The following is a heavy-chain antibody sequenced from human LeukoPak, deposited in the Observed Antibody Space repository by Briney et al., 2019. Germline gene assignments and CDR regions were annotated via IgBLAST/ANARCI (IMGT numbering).Heavy chain of an antibody. CDR2: IYHSGST. V-gene: IGHV4-30-2*01. CDR1: GGSISSGGYS. CDR3: AREDSGYAFFDY. D-gene: IGHD5-12*01. Sequence: SQTLSLTCAVSGGSISSGGYSWSWIRQPPGKGLEWIGYIYHSGSTYYNPSLKSRVTISVDRSKNQFSLKLSSVTAADTAVYYCAREDSGYAFFDYRGQGTLVTVSS. J-gene: IGHJ4*02.